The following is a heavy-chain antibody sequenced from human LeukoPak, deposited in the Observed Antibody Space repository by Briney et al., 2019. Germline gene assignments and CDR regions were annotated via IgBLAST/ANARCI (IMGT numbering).Heavy chain of an antibody. J-gene: IGHJ4*02. CDR2: IYHSGST. CDR3: ARGKDDILTGWGPFDY. Sequence: PSETLSLTCAVSAGSNSSNNWWNWVRQPPGKGLEWIGEIYHSGSTNYNPSLKSRVTMSVDTSKNQFSLKLSSVTAADTAVYYCARGKDDILTGWGPFDYWGQGTLVTVSS. D-gene: IGHD3-9*01. CDR1: AGSNSSNNW. V-gene: IGHV4-4*02.